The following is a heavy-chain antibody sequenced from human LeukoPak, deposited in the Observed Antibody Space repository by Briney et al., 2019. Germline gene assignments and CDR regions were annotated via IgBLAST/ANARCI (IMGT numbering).Heavy chain of an antibody. V-gene: IGHV3-48*03. CDR2: ISSSGGTI. CDR3: ATTRRLRLDPAPEYFQH. CDR1: GFTFSSYE. J-gene: IGHJ1*01. Sequence: GGSLRLSCAASGFTFSSYEMNWVRQAPGKGLEWVSYISSSGGTIYYADSVKGRFTISRDNAKNSLHLQMNSLRAEDTAVYYCATTRRLRLDPAPEYFQHWGQGTLVTVSS.